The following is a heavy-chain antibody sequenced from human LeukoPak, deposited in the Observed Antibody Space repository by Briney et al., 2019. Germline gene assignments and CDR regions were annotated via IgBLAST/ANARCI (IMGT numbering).Heavy chain of an antibody. J-gene: IGHJ4*02. CDR2: ISSSSGYI. Sequence: PGGSLRLSCAASGFTFSSYSMNWVRQAPGKGLEWVSSISSSSGYIYYADSVKGRFTISRDNAKNSLYLQMNSLRAEDTGVYYCAKDRIGYCSSASCPYDYWGQGTLVTVSS. D-gene: IGHD2-2*03. CDR3: AKDRIGYCSSASCPYDY. CDR1: GFTFSSYS. V-gene: IGHV3-21*01.